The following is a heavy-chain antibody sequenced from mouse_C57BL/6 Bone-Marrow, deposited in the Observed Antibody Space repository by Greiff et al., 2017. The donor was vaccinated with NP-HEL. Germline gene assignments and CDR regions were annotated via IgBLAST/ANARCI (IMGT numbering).Heavy chain of an antibody. CDR3: AGSSPRDY. D-gene: IGHD2-10*02. Sequence: QVQLQQPGAELVMPGASVKLSCKASGYTFTSYWMHWVKQRPGQGLEWIGEIDPSDSYTNYNQKFKGKATLTVDKSSSTPYRQLSSLTSEDSAVYYCAGSSPRDYWGRGTALTVSS. V-gene: IGHV1-69*01. CDR1: GYTFTSYW. J-gene: IGHJ2*01. CDR2: IDPSDSYT.